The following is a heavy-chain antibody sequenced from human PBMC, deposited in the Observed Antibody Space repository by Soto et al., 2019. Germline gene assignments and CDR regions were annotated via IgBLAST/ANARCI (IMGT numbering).Heavy chain of an antibody. Sequence: EVQLVESGGGLVQPGGSLIISCAASGFTFSSYAMHWVRQAPGKGLEFVSAVSSNGGSTYYASSVKGRFTVSRDNSKNTLFLQMGSLRPEDMAVYFCARGRTGTTYDAFDIWGLGTMVTVSS. CDR1: GFTFSSYA. CDR3: ARGRTGTTYDAFDI. J-gene: IGHJ3*02. D-gene: IGHD1-1*01. CDR2: VSSNGGST. V-gene: IGHV3-64*01.